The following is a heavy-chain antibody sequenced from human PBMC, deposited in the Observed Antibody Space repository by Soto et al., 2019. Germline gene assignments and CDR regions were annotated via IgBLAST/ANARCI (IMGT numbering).Heavy chain of an antibody. CDR2: ISGSGGTT. Sequence: GGSLRLSCVGSGFSFSSYAMNWVRQAPGQGLEWGSGISGSGGTTFYADSVKGRFTISRDNSKNTLYLQMNSLRAEDTAVYYCAKDLGYTSSWYYALHIWGQGTMVTVSS. J-gene: IGHJ3*02. CDR1: GFSFSSYA. V-gene: IGHV3-23*01. CDR3: AKDLGYTSSWYYALHI. D-gene: IGHD6-13*01.